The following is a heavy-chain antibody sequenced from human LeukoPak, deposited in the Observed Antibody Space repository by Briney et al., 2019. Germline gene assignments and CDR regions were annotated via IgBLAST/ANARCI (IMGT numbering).Heavy chain of an antibody. Sequence: GGSLRLSCAASGFTFSSYWMHWVRQAPGKGLVWVSRINSDGSSTSYADSVKGRFTISRDNAKNTLYLQMRSLRAEDTAVYYCASTNKYYYGSGSPNWGQGTLVTVSS. V-gene: IGHV3-74*01. CDR1: GFTFSSYW. CDR2: INSDGSST. J-gene: IGHJ4*02. D-gene: IGHD3-10*01. CDR3: ASTNKYYYGSGSPN.